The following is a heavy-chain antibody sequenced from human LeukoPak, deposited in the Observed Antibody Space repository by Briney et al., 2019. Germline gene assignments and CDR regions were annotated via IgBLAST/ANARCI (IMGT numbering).Heavy chain of an antibody. D-gene: IGHD3-22*01. J-gene: IGHJ4*02. CDR1: GFTFSSHT. CDR3: ARERYHDSSLDY. Sequence: GGSLRLSCVASGFTFSSHTMNWVRQAPGKGLKWVSSISSSTTYIYYADSVKGRFTLSRDNAKNSLYLQMNSLRAEDTAVYYCARERYHDSSLDYWGQGILVTVSS. CDR2: ISSSTTYI. V-gene: IGHV3-21*01.